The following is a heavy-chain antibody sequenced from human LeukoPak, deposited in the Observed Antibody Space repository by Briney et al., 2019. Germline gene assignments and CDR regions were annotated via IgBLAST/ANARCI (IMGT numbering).Heavy chain of an antibody. V-gene: IGHV5-51*01. CDR1: GYSFTSYW. CDR3: ARSASYSSYDGGWGMDV. J-gene: IGHJ6*02. CDR2: IYPGDSDT. D-gene: IGHD6-6*01. Sequence: GESLQISCKGSGYSFTSYWIGWVRQMPGKGLEWMGIIYPGDSDTRYSPSFQGQVTISADKSISTAYLQWSSLKASDTAMYYCARSASYSSYDGGWGMDVWGQGTTVTVSS.